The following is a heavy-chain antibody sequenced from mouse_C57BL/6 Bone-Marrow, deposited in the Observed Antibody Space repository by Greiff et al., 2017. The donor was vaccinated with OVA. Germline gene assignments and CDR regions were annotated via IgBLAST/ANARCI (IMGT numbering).Heavy chain of an antibody. V-gene: IGHV1-39*01. CDR3: AREELGRRFAY. D-gene: IGHD4-1*01. Sequence: EVKLMASGPELVKPGASVKISCKASGYSFTDYNMNWVKQSNGKSLEWIGVINPNYGTTSYNQKFKGKATLTVDQSSSTAYKQLNSLTSEDSAVYYCAREELGRRFAYWGQGTLVTVSA. J-gene: IGHJ3*01. CDR1: GYSFTDYN. CDR2: INPNYGTT.